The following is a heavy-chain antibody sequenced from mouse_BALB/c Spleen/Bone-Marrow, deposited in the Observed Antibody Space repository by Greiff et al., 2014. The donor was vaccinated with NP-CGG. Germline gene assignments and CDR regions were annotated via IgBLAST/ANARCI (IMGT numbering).Heavy chain of an antibody. CDR3: ALDLGETTNFDY. D-gene: IGHD2-1*01. CDR2: IDPATGYL. CDR1: GINIRDSY. Sequence: EVNVEESVPELVKPGASVKLSCTASGINIRDSYMNWVKQRPEQGLEWIGRIDPATGYLKYDQKLKDKATITVDKSSNTAYLHLSSLISESTAVYYCALDLGETTNFDYWGQGTTLTVSS. V-gene: IGHV14-3*02. J-gene: IGHJ2*01.